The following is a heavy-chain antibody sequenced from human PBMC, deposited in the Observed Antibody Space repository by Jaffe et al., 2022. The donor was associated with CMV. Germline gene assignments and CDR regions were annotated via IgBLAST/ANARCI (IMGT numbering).Heavy chain of an antibody. J-gene: IGHJ6*02. CDR2: IYTSGST. V-gene: IGHV4-4*07. CDR1: GGSISSYY. Sequence: QVQLQESGPGLVKPSETLSLTCTVSGGSISSYYWSWIRQPAGKGLEWIGRIYTSGSTNYNPSLKSRVTMSVDTSKNQFSLKLSSVTAADTAVYYCARAPGYSSGRRWSPQTGDYYYYGMDVWGQGTTVTVSS. CDR3: ARAPGYSSGRRWSPQTGDYYYYGMDV. D-gene: IGHD6-19*01.